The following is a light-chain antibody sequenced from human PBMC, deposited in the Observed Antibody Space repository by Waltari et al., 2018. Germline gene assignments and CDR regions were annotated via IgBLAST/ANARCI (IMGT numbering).Light chain of an antibody. CDR3: LQYNNWPYT. V-gene: IGKV3-15*01. Sequence: EIEMTQSPASLSVSPGETAILTCRASQNIGTSLSWFQLRPGRAPRHLTYGASTRATGIPARFSASGSGTEFSLTISSLQSDDFAVYYCLQYNNWPYTFGQGTRLEIK. CDR1: QNIGTS. J-gene: IGKJ2*01. CDR2: GAS.